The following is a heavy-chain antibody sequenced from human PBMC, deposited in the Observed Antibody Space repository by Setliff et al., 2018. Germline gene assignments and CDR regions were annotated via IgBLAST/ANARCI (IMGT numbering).Heavy chain of an antibody. CDR1: GGSLSADYY. CDR2: VHPDGST. CDR3: ARGPPGYYYYMNV. J-gene: IGHJ6*03. V-gene: IGHV4-4*07. Sequence: PSETLSLTCTVSGGSLSADYYWSWIRQPAGKGLEWIGHVHPDGSTNYNPSLKSRVTISGDTSQNYFSLKLTSVTEADTAVYYCARGPPGYYYYMNVWGQGTTVTVSS.